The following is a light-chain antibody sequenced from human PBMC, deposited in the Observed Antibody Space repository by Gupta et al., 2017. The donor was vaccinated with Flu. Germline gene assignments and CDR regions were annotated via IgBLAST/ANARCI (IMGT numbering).Light chain of an antibody. V-gene: IGKV1-39*01. CDR1: QPISSY. CDR3: QQSDSPPLT. CDR2: DTS. J-gene: IGKJ3*01. Sequence: DIQMTQSPSSLSASVGDRVTITCRASQPISSYLNWYQQKPGKAPTLLIYDTSSLQNAVPSRFSGSGSGTDFTLTISRLQPEDFATYYCQQSDSPPLTFGHGTKVEIK.